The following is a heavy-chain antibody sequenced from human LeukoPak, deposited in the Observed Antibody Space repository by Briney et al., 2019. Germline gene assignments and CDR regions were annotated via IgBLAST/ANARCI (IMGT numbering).Heavy chain of an antibody. J-gene: IGHJ4*02. CDR1: GFRFTTYA. D-gene: IGHD2-15*01. CDR3: AKAAAGTCSGARCYYFDS. CDR2: FSGSVDTT. V-gene: IGHV3-23*01. Sequence: GGPLRLSCAASGFRFTTYAMSWVPQTPGKGLEWVSTFSGSVDTTYHADSVKGRFTISRDNSKNTVYLQMNSLRAEDTAVYYCAKAAAGTCSGARCYYFDSWGQGTPVTVSS.